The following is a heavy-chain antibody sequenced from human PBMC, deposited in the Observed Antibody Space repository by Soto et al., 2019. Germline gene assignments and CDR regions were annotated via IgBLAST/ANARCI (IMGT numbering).Heavy chain of an antibody. Sequence: EVQLLESGGGLVQPGGSLRLSCAASGFTFSSYAMSWVRQAPGKGLEWVSAISGSGGSTYYADSVKGRFTISRDNSENTLYLQMNSLRAEDTAVYYCAKEIPDYTYYYGSGSYLGYWGQGTLVTVSS. CDR3: AKEIPDYTYYYGSGSYLGY. CDR1: GFTFSSYA. V-gene: IGHV3-23*01. J-gene: IGHJ4*02. D-gene: IGHD3-10*01. CDR2: ISGSGGST.